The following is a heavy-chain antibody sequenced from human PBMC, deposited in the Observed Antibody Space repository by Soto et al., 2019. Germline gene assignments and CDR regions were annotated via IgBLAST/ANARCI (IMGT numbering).Heavy chain of an antibody. CDR2: IYWDDDR. CDR1: GFSLSTNGVA. V-gene: IGHV2-5*02. J-gene: IGHJ5*02. D-gene: IGHD4-17*01. CDR3: AYRRTVTTVWFDP. Sequence: QIILKESGPTLVKPTQTLTLTCTFSGFSLSTNGVAVGWIRQPPGKALEWLALIYWDDDRRYSPSLKTRLTXTXDXRKNQVVLTMTDMDPVDTATYYCAYRRTVTTVWFDPWGQGALVTVSS.